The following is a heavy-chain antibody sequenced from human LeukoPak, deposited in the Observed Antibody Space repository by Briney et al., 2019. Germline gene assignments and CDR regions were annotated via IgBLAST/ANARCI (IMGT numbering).Heavy chain of an antibody. CDR2: IYYSGST. V-gene: IGHV4-39*07. D-gene: IGHD6-19*01. CDR1: GGSISSSSYY. J-gene: IGHJ3*02. Sequence: SETLSLTCTVSGGSISSSSYYWGWIRQPPGKGLEWIGSIYYSGSTYYNPSLKSRVTISVDTSKNQFSLKLSSVTAADTAVYYCARWEQWLGHDAFDIWGQGTMVTVSS. CDR3: ARWEQWLGHDAFDI.